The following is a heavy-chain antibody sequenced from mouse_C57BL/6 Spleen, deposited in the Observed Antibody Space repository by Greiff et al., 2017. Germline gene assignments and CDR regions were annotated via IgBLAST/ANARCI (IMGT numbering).Heavy chain of an antibody. V-gene: IGHV1-55*01. J-gene: IGHJ2*01. CDR3: ARPGYGSSYNY. CDR2: IYPGSGST. CDR1: GYTFTSYW. D-gene: IGHD1-1*01. Sequence: QVQLQQPGAELVKPGASVKMSCKASGYTFTSYWITWVKQRPGQGLEWIGDIYPGSGSTNYNEKFKSKATLTVDTSSSTSYMQLSSLTSEDSAVYYCARPGYGSSYNYWGQGTTLTVSS.